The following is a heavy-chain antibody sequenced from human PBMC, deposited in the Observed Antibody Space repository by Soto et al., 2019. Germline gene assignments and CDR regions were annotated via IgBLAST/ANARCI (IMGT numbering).Heavy chain of an antibody. CDR3: AKEMVRGVYRYYFDY. V-gene: IGHV1-3*01. CDR2: INAGNGNT. D-gene: IGHD3-10*01. Sequence: GASVKVSCKASGYTFTSYAMHWVRQAPGQRLEWMGWINAGNGNTEYSQKFQGRVTITRDTSASTAYMELSSLTSEDTAIYYCAKEMVRGVYRYYFDYWGQGTLVTVSS. J-gene: IGHJ4*02. CDR1: GYTFTSYA.